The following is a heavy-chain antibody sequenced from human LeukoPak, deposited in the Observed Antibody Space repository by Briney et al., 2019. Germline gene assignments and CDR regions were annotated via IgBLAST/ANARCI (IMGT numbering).Heavy chain of an antibody. J-gene: IGHJ4*02. D-gene: IGHD6-19*01. CDR2: IYSGGNT. Sequence: GGSLRLSCAASGFTFSSYAMSWVRQAPGKGLEWVSTIYSGGNTYYADSVKGRFTISRDNSKNTLFLQMNSLRAEDTAVYYCARDRAVPGRGYYFDYWGQGTLVTVS. CDR3: ARDRAVPGRGYYFDY. CDR1: GFTFSSYA. V-gene: IGHV3-53*01.